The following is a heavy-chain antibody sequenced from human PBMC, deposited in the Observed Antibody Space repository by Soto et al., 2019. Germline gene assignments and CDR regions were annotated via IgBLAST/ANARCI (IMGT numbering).Heavy chain of an antibody. V-gene: IGHV4-59*01. CDR2: VYYTGSTST. CDR3: AKYRRTDAEGYRLDF. J-gene: IGHJ4*02. CDR1: GASINNYY. D-gene: IGHD5-12*01. Sequence: PSETLSLTCSVSGASINNYYWSRIRQPPGKGLEWIGFVYYTGSTSTKYNPSLQSRVAMSVDSSKNQFSLKLTSMTAADTAIYYCAKYRRTDAEGYRLDFWGPGTLVTVSS.